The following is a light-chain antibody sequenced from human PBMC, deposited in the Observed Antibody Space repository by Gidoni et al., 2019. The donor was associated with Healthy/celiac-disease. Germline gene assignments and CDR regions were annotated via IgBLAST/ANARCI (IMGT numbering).Light chain of an antibody. J-gene: IGLJ3*02. CDR1: SSDVGGYNY. Sequence: QSALTQPASVSGSSGQSITISCTGTSSDVGGYNYVSWYQQHPGKAPKLMIYDVSNRPSGVSNRFSVSMSGNTASLTISGLQAADEADYYCSSYTSSSTWVFGGGTKLTVL. V-gene: IGLV2-14*03. CDR2: DVS. CDR3: SSYTSSSTWV.